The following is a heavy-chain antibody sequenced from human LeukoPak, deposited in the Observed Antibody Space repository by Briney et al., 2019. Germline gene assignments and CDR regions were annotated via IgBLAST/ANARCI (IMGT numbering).Heavy chain of an antibody. D-gene: IGHD2-15*01. J-gene: IGHJ4*02. CDR1: GFTVNSNY. V-gene: IGHV3-53*01. Sequence: GGSLRLSCAASGFTVNSNYMNWVRHAPGKGLEWVSVLYSDGRTYYADSVKGRFTISRDTSKNTLYLQVNSLRAEDTAVYYCARGGGYYPIDYWGQGTLVTVSS. CDR3: ARGGGYYPIDY. CDR2: LYSDGRT.